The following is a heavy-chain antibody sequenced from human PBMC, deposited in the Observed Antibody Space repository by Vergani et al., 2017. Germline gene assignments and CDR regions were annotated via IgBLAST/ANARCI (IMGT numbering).Heavy chain of an antibody. CDR3: AKGRGSGWYGVDY. J-gene: IGHJ4*02. CDR2: ISGSGGST. D-gene: IGHD6-19*01. Sequence: EVQLLESGGGLVQPGGSLRLSCAASGFTFSSYAMSWVRQAPGKGLEWVSAISGSGGSTYYADSVKGRFTISRDNAKNSLYLQMNSLRAEDTALYYCAKGRGSGWYGVDYWGQGTLVTVSS. V-gene: IGHV3-23*01. CDR1: GFTFSSYA.